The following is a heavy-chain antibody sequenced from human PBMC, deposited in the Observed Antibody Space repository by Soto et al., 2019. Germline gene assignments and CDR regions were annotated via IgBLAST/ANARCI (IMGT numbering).Heavy chain of an antibody. J-gene: IGHJ4*02. CDR1: GFTFSTYS. Sequence: QLVESGGGLVKPGGSLRVSCAASGFTFSTYSMNWVRQAPGRGLEWVSSISSNSRYIYYADSVRGRFTISRDNAKNSLYLQMNRLRAEDTAVYYCATPPRGPERKPENYGGQGTLVTVSA. CDR3: ATPPRGPERKPENY. CDR2: ISSNSRYI. V-gene: IGHV3-21*01.